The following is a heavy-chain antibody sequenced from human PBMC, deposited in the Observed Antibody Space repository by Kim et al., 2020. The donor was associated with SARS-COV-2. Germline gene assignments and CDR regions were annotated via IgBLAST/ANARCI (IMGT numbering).Heavy chain of an antibody. CDR1: GYTFTSYG. J-gene: IGHJ4*02. CDR3: ARERRCSGGSCLIDY. Sequence: ASVKVSCKASGYTFTSYGISWVRQAPGQGLEWMGWISAYNGNTNYAQKLQGRVTMTTDTSTSTAYMELRSLRSDDTAVYYCARERRCSGGSCLIDYWGQGTLVTVSS. CDR2: ISAYNGNT. D-gene: IGHD2-15*01. V-gene: IGHV1-18*01.